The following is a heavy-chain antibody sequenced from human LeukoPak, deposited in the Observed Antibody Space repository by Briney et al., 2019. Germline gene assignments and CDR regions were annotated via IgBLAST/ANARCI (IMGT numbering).Heavy chain of an antibody. D-gene: IGHD2-2*02. CDR3: ARDGSPYCSSTSCYIYMDV. V-gene: IGHV1-18*01. CDR2: ISAYNGNT. Sequence: ASVKVSCKASGYSFTNYAMNWMRQAPGQGLEWMGWISAYNGNTNYAQKLQGRVTMTTDTSTSTAYMELRSLRSDDTAVYYCARDGSPYCSSTSCYIYMDVWGKGTTVTVSS. J-gene: IGHJ6*03. CDR1: GYSFTNYA.